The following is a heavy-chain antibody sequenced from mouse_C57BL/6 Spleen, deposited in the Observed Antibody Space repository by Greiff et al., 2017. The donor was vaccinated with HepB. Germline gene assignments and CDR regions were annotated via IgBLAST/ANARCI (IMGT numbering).Heavy chain of an antibody. J-gene: IGHJ1*03. D-gene: IGHD1-1*01. Sequence: EVHLVESGEGLVKPGGSLKLSCAASGFTFSSYAMSWVRQTPEKRLEWVAYISSGGDYIYYADTVKGRFTISRDNARNTLYLQMSSLKSEDTAMYYCTRGDYYGSSPWYFDVWGTGTTVTVSS. V-gene: IGHV5-9-1*02. CDR1: GFTFSSYA. CDR2: ISSGGDYI. CDR3: TRGDYYGSSPWYFDV.